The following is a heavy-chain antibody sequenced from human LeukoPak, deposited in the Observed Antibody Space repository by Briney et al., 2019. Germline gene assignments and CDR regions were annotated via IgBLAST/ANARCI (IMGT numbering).Heavy chain of an antibody. J-gene: IGHJ4*02. CDR3: ARSPLYSGYATFDY. Sequence: PGGSLRLSCAASGFTFSSHWMTWVRQAPGKGLEWVSAISGSGGSTYYADSVKGRYTISRDNSKNTLYLQMNSLRAEDTAVYYCARSPLYSGYATFDYWGQGTLVTVSS. V-gene: IGHV3-23*01. CDR2: ISGSGGST. D-gene: IGHD5-12*01. CDR1: GFTFSSHW.